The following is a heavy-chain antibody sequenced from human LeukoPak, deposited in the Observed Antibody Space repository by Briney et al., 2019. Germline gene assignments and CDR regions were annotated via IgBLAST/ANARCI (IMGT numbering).Heavy chain of an antibody. J-gene: IGHJ4*02. Sequence: GGSLRLSCAASGLAFSAYKMHWVRQAPRKGLVWVSRISTDGYTTDYADFVQGRFTASRDNTKNTWSLEMNSLRAEDTAVYYCVVGGSPGYWGQGTLVTVSS. V-gene: IGHV3-74*01. CDR1: GLAFSAYK. CDR3: VVGGSPGY. D-gene: IGHD2-15*01. CDR2: ISTDGYTT.